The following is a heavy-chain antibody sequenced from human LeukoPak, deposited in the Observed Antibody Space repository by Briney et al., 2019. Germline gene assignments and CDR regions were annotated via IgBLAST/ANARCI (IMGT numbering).Heavy chain of an antibody. J-gene: IGHJ4*02. Sequence: GGSLRLSCAASGLAFSAYKMHWVRQAPRKGLVWVSRISTDGYTTDYADFVQGRFTASRDNTKNTWSLEMNSLRAEDTAVYYCVVGGSPGYWGQGTLVTVSS. V-gene: IGHV3-74*01. CDR1: GLAFSAYK. CDR3: VVGGSPGY. D-gene: IGHD2-15*01. CDR2: ISTDGYTT.